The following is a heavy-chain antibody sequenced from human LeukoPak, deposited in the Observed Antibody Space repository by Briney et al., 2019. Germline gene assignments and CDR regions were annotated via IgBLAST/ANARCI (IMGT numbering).Heavy chain of an antibody. V-gene: IGHV1-2*02. CDR1: GYTFTGYY. CDR3: ATDTKIKWYGDYVGAFDI. J-gene: IGHJ3*02. Sequence: ASVKVSCKASGYTFTGYYMHWVRQAPGQGLEWMGWINPNSGGTNYAQEFQGRVTMTRDTSISTAYMELSRLRSDDTAVYYCATDTKIKWYGDYVGAFDIWGQGTMVTVSS. D-gene: IGHD4-17*01. CDR2: INPNSGGT.